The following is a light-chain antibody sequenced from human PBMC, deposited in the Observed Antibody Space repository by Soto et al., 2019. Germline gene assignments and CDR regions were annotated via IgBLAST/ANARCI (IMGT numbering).Light chain of an antibody. V-gene: IGKV1-39*01. J-gene: IGKJ4*01. CDR3: QHGYSTPLT. CDR1: QGISSY. CDR2: AAS. Sequence: IQLTQSPSSLSASVGDRVTMTCRASQGISSYLGWYQQKPGKAPNLLIYAASTLQSGVPSRFSGSGSGTDFTLTISSLQPEDFATYFCQHGYSTPLTFGGGTKGDIK.